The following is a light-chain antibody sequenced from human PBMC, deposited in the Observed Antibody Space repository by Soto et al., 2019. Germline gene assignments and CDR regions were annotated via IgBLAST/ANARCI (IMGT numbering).Light chain of an antibody. CDR2: DDS. CDR1: NIGGKS. V-gene: IGLV3-21*02. Sequence: SYELTQTSSVSVAPGQTARISCGGNNIGGKSVHWYQQKPGQAPVVVVYDDSDRPSGIPERFSGSKSGISASLAISGLRSEDEADYFCATWDDRLSGVVFGGGTKLTVL. CDR3: ATWDDRLSGVV. J-gene: IGLJ2*01.